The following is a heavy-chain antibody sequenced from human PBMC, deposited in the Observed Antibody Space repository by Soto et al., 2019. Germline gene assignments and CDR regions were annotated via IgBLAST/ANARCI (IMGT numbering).Heavy chain of an antibody. J-gene: IGHJ4*02. CDR2: IYYSGST. CDR1: GGSISSYY. Sequence: PSETLSLTCTVSGGSISSYYWSWIRQPPGKGLEWIGYIYYSGSTNYNPSLKSRVTISVDTSKNQFSLKLSSVTAEDTAVYYCARVTDTAMVFDYWGQGTLVTVSS. CDR3: ARVTDTAMVFDY. V-gene: IGHV4-59*01. D-gene: IGHD5-18*01.